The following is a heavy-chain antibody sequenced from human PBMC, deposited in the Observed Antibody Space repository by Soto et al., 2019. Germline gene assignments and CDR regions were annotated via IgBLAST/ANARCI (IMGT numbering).Heavy chain of an antibody. J-gene: IGHJ6*02. CDR3: ARDRVAVAGRGDYYYYGMDV. CDR1: GGSISSYY. D-gene: IGHD6-19*01. V-gene: IGHV4-59*12. CDR2: IYYSGST. Sequence: SETLSLTCTVSGGSISSYYWSWIRQPPGKGLEWIGYIYYSGSTNYNPSLKSRVTISVDTSKNQFSLKLSSVTAADTAVYYCARDRVAVAGRGDYYYYGMDVWGQGTTVTVSS.